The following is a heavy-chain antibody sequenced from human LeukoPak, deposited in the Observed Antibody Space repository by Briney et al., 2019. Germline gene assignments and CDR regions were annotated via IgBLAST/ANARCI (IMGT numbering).Heavy chain of an antibody. CDR3: ARLNFRGGEALHFDS. Sequence: SETLSLTCSVSGGSLTNYYWGWIRQPPGKGLEFIGYIHSDGTTNYDYSLQSRVAISLDTSKVQFSLRLDSVTAADTALYFCARLNFRGGEALHFDSWGQGTLVTVSS. CDR1: GGSLTNYY. CDR2: IHSDGTT. V-gene: IGHV4-4*09. J-gene: IGHJ4*02. D-gene: IGHD3-16*01.